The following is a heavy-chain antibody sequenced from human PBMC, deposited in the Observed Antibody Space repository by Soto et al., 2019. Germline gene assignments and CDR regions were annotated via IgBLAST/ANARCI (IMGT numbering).Heavy chain of an antibody. CDR2: ISAYNGNT. J-gene: IGHJ3*02. V-gene: IGHV1-18*01. Sequence: GASVKVSCKASGYTFTSYGISWVRQAPGQGLEWMGWISAYNGNTNYAQKLQGRVTMTTDTSTSTAYMELRSLRSDDTAVYYCAREYGTMVRGLNAFDIWGQGTMVTVSS. CDR1: GYTFTSYG. CDR3: AREYGTMVRGLNAFDI. D-gene: IGHD3-10*01.